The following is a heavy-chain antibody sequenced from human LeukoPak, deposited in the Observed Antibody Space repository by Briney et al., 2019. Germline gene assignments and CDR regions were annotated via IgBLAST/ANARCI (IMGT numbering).Heavy chain of an antibody. CDR1: GFTFSTYG. CDR2: IWYDGSNK. D-gene: IGHD2-2*01. CDR3: ARDFAGYCGSDTCYVGACDY. J-gene: IGHJ4*02. V-gene: IGHV3-33*08. Sequence: GGSLRLSCAASGFTFSTYGMHWVRQAPGKGLEWVAVIWYDGSNKYYAGSVKGRFTISRDNSKNTLYLQVSSLRAEDTAVYYCARDFAGYCGSDTCYVGACDYWGQGTLVTVSS.